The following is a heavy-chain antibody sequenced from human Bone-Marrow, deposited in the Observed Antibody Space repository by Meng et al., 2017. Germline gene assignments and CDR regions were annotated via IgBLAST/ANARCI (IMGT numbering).Heavy chain of an antibody. CDR3: ARGPLSAAGTMGYFQH. CDR1: GGSVSSGDFY. J-gene: IGHJ1*01. Sequence: QVHLQESGPGLLRPSQTLSLTCTVSGGSVSSGDFYWAWIRQHPGKGLEWIAYIHHSGSTIYNASLKSRVTISVDTSKNQFSLKLSSVTAADTAVYYCARGPLSAAGTMGYFQHWGQGTLVTVSS. V-gene: IGHV4-31*03. D-gene: IGHD6-13*01. CDR2: IHHSGST.